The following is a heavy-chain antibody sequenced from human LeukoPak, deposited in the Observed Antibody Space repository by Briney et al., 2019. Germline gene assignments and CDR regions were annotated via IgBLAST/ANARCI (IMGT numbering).Heavy chain of an antibody. Sequence: SETLSLTCTVSGGSISSYYWSWIRQPPGKGLEWIGYIYYSGSTNYNPSLKSRVTISVDTSKNQFSLKLSPVTAADTAVYYCARDVGALLYWGQGTLVTVSS. CDR2: IYYSGST. J-gene: IGHJ4*02. V-gene: IGHV4-59*01. D-gene: IGHD1-26*01. CDR3: ARDVGALLY. CDR1: GGSISSYY.